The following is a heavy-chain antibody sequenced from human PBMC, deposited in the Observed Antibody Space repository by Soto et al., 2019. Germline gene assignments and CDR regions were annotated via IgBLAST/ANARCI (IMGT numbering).Heavy chain of an antibody. Sequence: SETLSLTCTVSGGSISSGDYYWSWIRQPPGKGLEWIGYIYYSGSTYYNPSLKSRVTISVDTSKNQFSLKLSSVTAADTAVYYCARVDYYDSSGPYYFDYWGQGTLVTVSS. CDR1: GGSISSGDYY. V-gene: IGHV4-30-4*01. CDR3: ARVDYYDSSGPYYFDY. D-gene: IGHD3-22*01. J-gene: IGHJ4*02. CDR2: IYYSGST.